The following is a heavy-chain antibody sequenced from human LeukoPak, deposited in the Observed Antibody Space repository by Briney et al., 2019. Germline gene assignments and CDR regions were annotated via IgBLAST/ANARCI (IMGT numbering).Heavy chain of an antibody. CDR3: ARSHCTTSSCDTTYFQF. CDR1: GYSFTGYY. Sequence: VSVQVSCKASGYSFTGYYIQWLRQTPGQGLEWIGWINPNSGVTRYPQKFQDRVTLTRDTSMNTAYMELRRLTSDDTAIYYCARSHCTTSSCDTTYFQFWGQGTPITVSS. CDR2: INPNSGVT. V-gene: IGHV1-2*02. J-gene: IGHJ4*02. D-gene: IGHD1-1*01.